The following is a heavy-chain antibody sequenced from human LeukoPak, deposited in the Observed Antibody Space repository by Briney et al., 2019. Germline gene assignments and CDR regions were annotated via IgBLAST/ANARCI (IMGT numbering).Heavy chain of an antibody. Sequence: SVKVSCKASGGAFSSYAISWVRQAPGQGLEWMGGIIPIFGTANYAQKFQGRVTITTDESTSTAYMELSSLRSEDTAVYYCAGLSYYYDSSGQYYFDYWGQGTLVTVSS. CDR2: IIPIFGTA. J-gene: IGHJ4*02. D-gene: IGHD3-22*01. V-gene: IGHV1-69*05. CDR3: AGLSYYYDSSGQYYFDY. CDR1: GGAFSSYA.